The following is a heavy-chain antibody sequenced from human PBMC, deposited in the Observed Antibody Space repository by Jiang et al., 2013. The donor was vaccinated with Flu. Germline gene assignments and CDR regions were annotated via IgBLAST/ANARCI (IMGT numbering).Heavy chain of an antibody. Sequence: LVESGAEVKKPGASVKVSCKASGYTFTGYYMHWVRQAPGQGLEWMGWINPNSGDTNYAQKFQGRVTMTRDTSISTAYMELSRLRSDDTAVYYCARDESVVAANWFDPWGQGTLVTVSS. CDR2: INPNSGDT. CDR3: ARDESVVAANWFDP. D-gene: IGHD2-2*01. J-gene: IGHJ5*02. CDR1: GYTFTGYY. V-gene: IGHV1-2*02.